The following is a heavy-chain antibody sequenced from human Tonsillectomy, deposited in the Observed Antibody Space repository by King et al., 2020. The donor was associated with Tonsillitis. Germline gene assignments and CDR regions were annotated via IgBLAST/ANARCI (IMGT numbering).Heavy chain of an antibody. CDR1: GFTFSSYG. CDR2: IKQDGSEK. CDR3: ARALFDAFDI. J-gene: IGHJ3*02. Sequence: VQLVESGGGLVQPGGSLRVSCAASGFTFSSYGMSWVRQAPGKGLEWVANIKQDGSEKYYVDSVKGRFTISRDNAKNSLYLQMNSLRAEDTAVYYCARALFDAFDIWGQGTMVTVSS. V-gene: IGHV3-7*01.